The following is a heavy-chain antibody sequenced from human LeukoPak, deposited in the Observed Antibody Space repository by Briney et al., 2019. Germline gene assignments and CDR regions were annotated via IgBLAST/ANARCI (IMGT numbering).Heavy chain of an antibody. Sequence: ASVKVSCKASGYTFTSYDINWVRQATGQGLEWMGWMNPNSGNTGYAQKFQGRVTMTRNTSISTAYMELSSLRPEDTAVYYCARSGYGGNSFDYWGQGTLVTVSS. J-gene: IGHJ4*02. D-gene: IGHD4-23*01. CDR3: ARSGYGGNSFDY. V-gene: IGHV1-8*01. CDR2: MNPNSGNT. CDR1: GYTFTSYD.